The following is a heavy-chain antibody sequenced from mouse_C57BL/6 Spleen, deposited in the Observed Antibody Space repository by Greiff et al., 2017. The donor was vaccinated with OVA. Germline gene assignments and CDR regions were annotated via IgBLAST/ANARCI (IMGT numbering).Heavy chain of an antibody. J-gene: IGHJ2*01. CDR1: GYTFTSYW. CDR2: IHPSDSDT. D-gene: IGHD2-12*01. V-gene: IGHV1-74*01. Sequence: QVQLQQPGAELVKPGASVKVSCKASGYTFTSYWMHWVKQRPGQGLEWIGRIHPSDSDTNSNQKFKGKATLPVDKSSSTAYMPHSSLTSADSAVYYCATEYDWGLDYWGQGTTLTVSS. CDR3: ATEYDWGLDY.